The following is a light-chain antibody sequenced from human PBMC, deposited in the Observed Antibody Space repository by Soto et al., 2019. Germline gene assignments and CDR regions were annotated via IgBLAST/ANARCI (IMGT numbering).Light chain of an antibody. CDR2: GNS. CDR1: SSNIGADYD. Sequence: QSVLTQPPSVSGAPGQRVTISCTGSSSNIGADYDVHWYQQLPGTAPKLLIYGNSNRPSGVPDRFSGSKYGTSASLAITALQAEDEAYYYCQSYDSSLSGYVFGTGTKVTVL. J-gene: IGLJ1*01. CDR3: QSYDSSLSGYV. V-gene: IGLV1-40*01.